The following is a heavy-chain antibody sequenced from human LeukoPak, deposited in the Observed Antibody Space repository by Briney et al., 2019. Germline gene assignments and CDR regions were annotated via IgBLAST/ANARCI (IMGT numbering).Heavy chain of an antibody. J-gene: IGHJ6*02. Sequence: GGSLRLSCAASGFTFRDYYMTWLRQAPGKGLEWLSYISNSGSTVFYADSIKGRFTVSRDNAKRSLYLQIESLRDDDTAVYHCALGTINKDYYFGMDVWGQGTTVTVSS. V-gene: IGHV3-11*01. D-gene: IGHD2-8*01. CDR1: GFTFRDYY. CDR2: ISNSGSTV. CDR3: ALGTINKDYYFGMDV.